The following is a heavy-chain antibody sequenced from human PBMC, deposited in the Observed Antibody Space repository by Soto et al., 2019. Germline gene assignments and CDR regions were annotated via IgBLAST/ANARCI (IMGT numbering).Heavy chain of an antibody. D-gene: IGHD2-15*01. CDR2: ISYDGSNK. V-gene: IGHV3-30*18. Sequence: PGGSVGISCADGGIADIRCGMHWVSQAPGKGLEWVAVISYDGSNKYYADSVKGRFTISRDNSKNTLYLQMNSLRAEDTAVYYCAKDRVGDSDFDYWGQGTLVTVSS. J-gene: IGHJ4*02. CDR1: GIADIRCG. CDR3: AKDRVGDSDFDY.